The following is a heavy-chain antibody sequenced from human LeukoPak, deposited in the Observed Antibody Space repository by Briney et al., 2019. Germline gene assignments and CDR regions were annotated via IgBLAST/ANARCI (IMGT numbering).Heavy chain of an antibody. CDR1: GGSISSSSYY. Sequence: SETLSLTCTVSGGSISSSSYYWGWIRQPPGKGLEWIGSIYYSGSTYYNPSLKSRVTISVDTSKNQFSLKLSSVTAADTAVYYCARVKSRKVVVVHRPYYFDYWGQGTLVTVSS. CDR2: IYYSGST. J-gene: IGHJ4*02. CDR3: ARVKSRKVVVVHRPYYFDY. V-gene: IGHV4-39*07. D-gene: IGHD3-22*01.